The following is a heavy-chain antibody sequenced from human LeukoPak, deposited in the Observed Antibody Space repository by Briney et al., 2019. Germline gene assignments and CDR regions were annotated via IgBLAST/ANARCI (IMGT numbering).Heavy chain of an antibody. D-gene: IGHD3-3*01. J-gene: IGHJ4*02. V-gene: IGHV4-61*02. CDR2: IYTSGRT. CDR1: GGSISSGTDY. CDR3: ARDFGL. Sequence: PSETLSLTCTVSGGSISSGTDYWSWIRQPVGKGLEWVGLIYTSGRTNYNPSLKSRVTISMDTSKNQFSLKLTSVTAADTAVYYCARDFGLWGQGTLVTVSP.